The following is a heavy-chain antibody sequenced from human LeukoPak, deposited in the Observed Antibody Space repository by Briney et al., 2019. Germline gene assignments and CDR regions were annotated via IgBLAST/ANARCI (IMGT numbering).Heavy chain of an antibody. V-gene: IGHV4-59*01. Sequence: PSETLSLTCTVSGGSISSYYWSWIRQPPGKGLEWIAYIYYTGSTNYNPSLESRVTISVDTSKNQFSLRLSSVTAADTAVYYCARLTVTTAIDYWGQGTLVTVSS. J-gene: IGHJ4*02. CDR1: GGSISSYY. CDR2: IYYTGST. D-gene: IGHD4-17*01. CDR3: ARLTVTTAIDY.